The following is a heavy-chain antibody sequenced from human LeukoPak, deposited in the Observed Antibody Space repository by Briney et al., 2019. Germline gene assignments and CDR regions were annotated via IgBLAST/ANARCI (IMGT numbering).Heavy chain of an antibody. CDR1: GFPFSSYS. D-gene: IGHD6-13*01. CDR2: IKPDGTTK. V-gene: IGHV3-7*03. J-gene: IGHJ4*02. Sequence: PGGSLRLSCAASGFPFSSYSMTWVRQAPGKGLEWVANIKPDGTTKFYVDSVKARFTISRQNPLKSLYLQMNSMRAADTAIYYCARSIPYGTTWYGRSDYWGQGTLVTVSS. CDR3: ARSIPYGTTWYGRSDY.